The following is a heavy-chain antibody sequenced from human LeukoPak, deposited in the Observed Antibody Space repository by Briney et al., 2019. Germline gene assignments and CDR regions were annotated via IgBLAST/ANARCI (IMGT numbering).Heavy chain of an antibody. D-gene: IGHD3-9*01. CDR1: GFAFRNYG. CDR2: ISHDARIT. J-gene: IGHJ4*02. Sequence: GGSLRLSCIASGFAFRNYGMHWVRQAPGKGLVWVARISHDARITTYADSVKGRFTISRDNAKNTLYLQMNSLRAEDTAVYYCARDLDWLLYDFWGQGTLVTVSS. V-gene: IGHV3-74*03. CDR3: ARDLDWLLYDF.